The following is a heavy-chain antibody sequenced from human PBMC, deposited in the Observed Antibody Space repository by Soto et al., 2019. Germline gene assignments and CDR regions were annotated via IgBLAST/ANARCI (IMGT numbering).Heavy chain of an antibody. J-gene: IGHJ6*02. V-gene: IGHV4-34*01. D-gene: IGHD6-19*01. CDR2: INHRGST. CDR1: GGSFSPYY. CDR3: ARGKWGSGWTLGNYFYGLDV. Sequence: QVHLQQWGAGLLKPSETLSLTCAVYGGSFSPYYWSWTWIRQPPGKGLEWIGDINHRGSTKYNPSLLRHVTIPLDTSKTPSPLNVKSLTAADTAVYYCARGKWGSGWTLGNYFYGLDVWGQGTAVTVSS.